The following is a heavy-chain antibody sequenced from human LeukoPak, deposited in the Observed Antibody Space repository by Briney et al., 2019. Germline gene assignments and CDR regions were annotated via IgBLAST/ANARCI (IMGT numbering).Heavy chain of an antibody. CDR3: ARVDFDPAFDI. CDR1: GGSISSSSYY. V-gene: IGHV4-39*07. J-gene: IGHJ3*02. D-gene: IGHD3-9*01. Sequence: SETLSLTCTVSGGSISSSSYYWGWIRQPPGKGLEWIGSIYYSGSTYYNPSLKSRVTISVDTSKNQFSLKLSSVTAADTAVYYCARVDFDPAFDIWGQGTMVTVSS. CDR2: IYYSGST.